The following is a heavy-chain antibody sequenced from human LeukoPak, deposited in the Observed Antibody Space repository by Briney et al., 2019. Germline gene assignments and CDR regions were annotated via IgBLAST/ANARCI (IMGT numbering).Heavy chain of an antibody. J-gene: IGHJ4*02. CDR2: ISAYNGNT. D-gene: IGHD1-26*01. CDR1: GYTFTSYG. Sequence: GASVKVSCKASGYTFTSYGISWVRQAPGQGLEWMGWISAYNGNTNYAQKLQGRVTMTTDTSTSTAYMELRSLRSDDTAVYYCARGVNSVGATYYFDYWGQGTLVTVSS. CDR3: ARGVNSVGATYYFDY. V-gene: IGHV1-18*01.